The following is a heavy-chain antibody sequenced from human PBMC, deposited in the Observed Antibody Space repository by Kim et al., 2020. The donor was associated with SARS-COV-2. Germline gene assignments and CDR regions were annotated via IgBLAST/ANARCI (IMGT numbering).Heavy chain of an antibody. V-gene: IGHV3-30-3*01. Sequence: GGSLRLSCAASGFTFSSYAMHWVRQAPGKGLEWVAVISYDGSNKYYADSVKGRFTISRDNSKNTLYLQMNSLRAEDTAVYYCARRGADCTGGVCSYFDY. J-gene: IGHJ4*01. CDR1: GFTFSSYA. D-gene: IGHD2-8*02. CDR2: ISYDGSNK. CDR3: ARRGADCTGGVCSYFDY.